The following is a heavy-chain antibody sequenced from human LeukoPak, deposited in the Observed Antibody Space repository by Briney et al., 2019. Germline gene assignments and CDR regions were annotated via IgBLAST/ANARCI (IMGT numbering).Heavy chain of an antibody. D-gene: IGHD2/OR15-2a*01. CDR1: GFTFSSYG. V-gene: IGHV3-33*01. CDR3: ARTLPGPGYYYGMDV. Sequence: GGSLRLSCPASGFTFSSYGMHWVRQAPGKGLEWVAVIWYDGSNKYYADSVKGRFTISRDNSKNTLYLQMNSLRAEDTAVYYCARTLPGPGYYYGMDVWGQGTTVTVSS. J-gene: IGHJ6*02. CDR2: IWYDGSNK.